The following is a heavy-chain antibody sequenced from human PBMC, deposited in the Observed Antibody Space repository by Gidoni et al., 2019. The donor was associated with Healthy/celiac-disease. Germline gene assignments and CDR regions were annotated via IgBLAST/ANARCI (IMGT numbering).Heavy chain of an antibody. CDR2: IKSKTDGGTT. CDR3: TTDPPMAAAGKNPFDI. Sequence: EVQLVESGGGLVKPGGSLRLSCAASGFTFGNAWMSWVRQAPGKGLEWVGRIKSKTDGGTTDYAAPVKGRFTISRDDSKNTLYLQMNSLKTEDTAVYYCTTDPPMAAAGKNPFDIWGQGTMVTVSS. D-gene: IGHD6-13*01. V-gene: IGHV3-15*01. CDR1: GFTFGNAW. J-gene: IGHJ3*02.